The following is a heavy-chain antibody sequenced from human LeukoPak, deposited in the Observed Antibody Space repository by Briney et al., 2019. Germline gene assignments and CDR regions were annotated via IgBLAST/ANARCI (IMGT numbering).Heavy chain of an antibody. D-gene: IGHD2-2*01. V-gene: IGHV3-30-3*01. J-gene: IGHJ3*02. CDR1: GFTFSSYA. CDR3: ARSDLIVVVPAATGLEAFDI. Sequence: GGSLRLSCAASGFTFSSYAMHWVRQAPGKGLEWVAVISYDGSNKYYADSVKGRFTISRDNSKNTLYLQMNSLRAEDTAVYYCARSDLIVVVPAATGLEAFDIWGQGTMVTVSS. CDR2: ISYDGSNK.